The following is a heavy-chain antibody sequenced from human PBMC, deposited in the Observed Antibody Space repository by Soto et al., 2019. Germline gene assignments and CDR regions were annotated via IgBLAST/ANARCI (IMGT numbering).Heavy chain of an antibody. Sequence: QVQLVQSGPEVKRPGASVKVSCKASGYPFATYGVSWVRRAPGQGSEWMGWIGVYNGNRNCAQKFQGRVTMTADTSTNTAYLELRSLRSDDTAVYYCARDLGPPIGWDFDLWGQGTLVTVSS. D-gene: IGHD6-19*01. CDR1: GYPFATYG. CDR2: IGVYNGNR. CDR3: ARDLGPPIGWDFDL. J-gene: IGHJ4*02. V-gene: IGHV1-18*04.